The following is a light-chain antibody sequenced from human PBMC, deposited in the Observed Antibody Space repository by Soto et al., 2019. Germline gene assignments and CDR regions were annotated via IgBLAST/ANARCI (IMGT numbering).Light chain of an antibody. CDR1: SSNIGGTNY. Sequence: QSALTQPPSASGTPGQRVFISCSGSSSNIGGTNYAYWYQQLPGAAPKLLMHSNNLRPSGVPERISGSKSGTSASLAISGLRSEDEAVYYCASWDDRLAAVIFGGGTK. J-gene: IGLJ2*01. CDR3: ASWDDRLAAVI. V-gene: IGLV1-47*02. CDR2: SNN.